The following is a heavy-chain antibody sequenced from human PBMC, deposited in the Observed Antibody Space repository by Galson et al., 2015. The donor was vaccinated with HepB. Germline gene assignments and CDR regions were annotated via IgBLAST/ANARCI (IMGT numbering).Heavy chain of an antibody. Sequence: SLRLSCAASGFSFSSYGMHWVRQAPGKGLEWVSFIRYDGTTEYYADSVKGRFTISRDNSKNTLYLQMNSLRAEDTAVYYCAKESTVTTKNWFDPWGQGTLVTVSS. CDR1: GFSFSSYG. J-gene: IGHJ5*02. V-gene: IGHV3-30*02. CDR2: IRYDGTTE. CDR3: AKESTVTTKNWFDP. D-gene: IGHD4-17*01.